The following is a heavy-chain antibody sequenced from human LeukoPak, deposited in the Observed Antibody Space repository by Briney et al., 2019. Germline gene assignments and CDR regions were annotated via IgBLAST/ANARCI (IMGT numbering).Heavy chain of an antibody. CDR2: ISGSGGST. Sequence: GGSLRLSCVAPGFTFISYAMSWVRQALGKGLEWVSAISGSGGSTYYADSVKGRFTISRDNSKNTLYLQRNSLRAEDTAVYYCAKDRSRSGSYITHWGQGTLVTVSS. CDR3: AKDRSRSGSYITH. D-gene: IGHD3-10*01. J-gene: IGHJ4*02. CDR1: GFTFISYA. V-gene: IGHV3-23*01.